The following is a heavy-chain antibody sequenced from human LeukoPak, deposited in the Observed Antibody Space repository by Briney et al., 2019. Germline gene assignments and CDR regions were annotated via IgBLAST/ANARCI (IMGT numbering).Heavy chain of an antibody. CDR3: ASLAYSSSWYFDY. J-gene: IGHJ4*02. Sequence: SETLSLTCAVYGGSFSGYYWSWIRQPPGKGLEWIGEINHSGSTNYNPSLKSRVTISVDTSKNQFSLKLSSVTAADTAVYYCASLAYSSSWYFDYWGQGTLVTVSS. CDR1: GGSFSGYY. D-gene: IGHD6-13*01. CDR2: INHSGST. V-gene: IGHV4-34*01.